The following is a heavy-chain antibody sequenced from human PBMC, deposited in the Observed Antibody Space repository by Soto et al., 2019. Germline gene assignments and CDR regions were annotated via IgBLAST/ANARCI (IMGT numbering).Heavy chain of an antibody. D-gene: IGHD3-10*01. CDR1: GGSISSYY. Sequence: SETLSLTCTVSGGSISSYYWSWIRQPPGKGLEWIGYIYYSGSTNYNPSLKSRVTISVDTSKNQFSLKLSSVTAADTAVYYCARRYKLLHDHWGQGTLVTVSS. J-gene: IGHJ4*02. CDR3: ARRYKLLHDH. CDR2: IYYSGST. V-gene: IGHV4-59*08.